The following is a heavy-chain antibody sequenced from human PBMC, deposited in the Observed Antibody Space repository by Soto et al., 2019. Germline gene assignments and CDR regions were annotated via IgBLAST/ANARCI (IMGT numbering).Heavy chain of an antibody. CDR3: ARVLGVSSVDI. CDR2: IYYSGST. V-gene: IGHV4-31*03. CDR1: GGSLSSGCYY. J-gene: IGHJ3*02. D-gene: IGHD3-16*01. Sequence: SQTLSLTCTVSGGSLSSGCYYLSWIRHHPGKGLEWIGYIYYSGSTYYNPSLKSRVTIPVDTSKNQFSLKLSSVTAADTAVYCCARVLGVSSVDIWAQATMVTVSS.